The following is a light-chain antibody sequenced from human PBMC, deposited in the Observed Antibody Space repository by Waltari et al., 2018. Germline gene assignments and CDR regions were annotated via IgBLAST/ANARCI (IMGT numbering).Light chain of an antibody. CDR3: NSYTTSTTWV. CDR1: SSDIGSYNY. Sequence: QSALTQPASVSGSPGQSLTISCSGTSSDIGSYNYVSWYQQHPGKAPQLLIYDVIRRPSGVSNRFSGSKSGNTASLTISGLQAEDEADYYCNSYTTSTTWVFGGGTKLTVL. V-gene: IGLV2-14*03. J-gene: IGLJ2*01. CDR2: DVI.